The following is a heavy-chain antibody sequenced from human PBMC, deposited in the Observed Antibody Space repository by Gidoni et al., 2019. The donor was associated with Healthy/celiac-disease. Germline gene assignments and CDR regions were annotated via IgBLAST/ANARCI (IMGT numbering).Heavy chain of an antibody. Sequence: QVQLQASGPGLVKPSETLSLTCTVSGGSISSYYWSWIRQPPGKGVEWIGYIYHSGSTNYNPSLKSRVTISVDTSKNQFSLKLSSVTAADTAVYYCARVCGGDCYDAFDIWGQGTMVTVSS. J-gene: IGHJ3*02. CDR1: GGSISSYY. D-gene: IGHD2-21*02. V-gene: IGHV4-59*01. CDR2: IYHSGST. CDR3: ARVCGGDCYDAFDI.